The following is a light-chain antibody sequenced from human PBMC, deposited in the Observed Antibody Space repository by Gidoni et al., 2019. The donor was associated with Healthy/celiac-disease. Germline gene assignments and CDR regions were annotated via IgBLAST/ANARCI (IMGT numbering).Light chain of an antibody. V-gene: IGKV1-39*01. CDR1: QSISSN. CDR2: AAS. Sequence: DIQMTQSPSSLSASVGDRVTITCRASQSISSNLNWYQQKPGKAPKLLIYAASSLQSGVPSRFSGSGSGTDFTLTISSLQPEDFATYYCQQSYSTPPTFGQWTKLEIK. J-gene: IGKJ2*01. CDR3: QQSYSTPPT.